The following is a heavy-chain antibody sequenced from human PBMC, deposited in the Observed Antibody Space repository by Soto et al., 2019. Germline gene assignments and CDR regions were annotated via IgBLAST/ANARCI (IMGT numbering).Heavy chain of an antibody. CDR2: IYYSGST. Sequence: PSETLSLTCTVSGGSISSYYWSWIRQPPGKGLEWIGYIYYSGSTNYNPSLKSRVTISVDTSKNQFSLKLSSVTAADTAVYYCAAGIKTYDSSGNYPDYWGQGTLVTVS. D-gene: IGHD3-22*01. CDR1: GGSISSYY. V-gene: IGHV4-59*01. J-gene: IGHJ4*02. CDR3: AAGIKTYDSSGNYPDY.